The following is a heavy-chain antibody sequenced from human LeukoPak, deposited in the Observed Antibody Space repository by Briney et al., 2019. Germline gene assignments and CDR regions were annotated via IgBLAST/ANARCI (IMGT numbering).Heavy chain of an antibody. Sequence: GGSLRLSCAASGFTFSSYSMNWVRQAPGKGLEGVSSISSSRSYIYYADSVKGRLTIYRDKDKNSLYMQMNSLRAEDTAVYYCAVNYDSSGYYPDAFDIWGQGTMVTVSS. V-gene: IGHV3-21*01. CDR2: ISSSRSYI. CDR1: GFTFSSYS. CDR3: AVNYDSSGYYPDAFDI. J-gene: IGHJ3*02. D-gene: IGHD3-22*01.